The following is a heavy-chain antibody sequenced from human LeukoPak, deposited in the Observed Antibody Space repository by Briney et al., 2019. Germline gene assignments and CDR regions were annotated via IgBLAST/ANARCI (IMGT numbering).Heavy chain of an antibody. Sequence: GASVKVSCMASGYTFTGYYMHWVRQAPGQGVDWMGWINPNSGGTNYAQKFQGRVTMTRDTSISTAYMELSRLRSDDTGVYYCARLAQDAFDFWGQGTMATVSS. D-gene: IGHD3-3*02. CDR1: GYTFTGYY. V-gene: IGHV1-2*02. J-gene: IGHJ3*01. CDR3: ARLAQDAFDF. CDR2: INPNSGGT.